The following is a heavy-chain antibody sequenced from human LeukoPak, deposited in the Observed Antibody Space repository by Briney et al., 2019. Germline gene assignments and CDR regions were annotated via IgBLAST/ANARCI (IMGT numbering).Heavy chain of an antibody. CDR1: GYTFNGYY. D-gene: IGHD2-2*01. CDR2: INPNNGGT. Sequence: ASVKVSCKSSGYTFNGYYMHWVRQAPGQGLEWMGWINPNNGGTKYAQNFQGRVTMTRDTSISTAYMELSRLRSDDTAVYYCARGREDCSSTSCHLYFQHWGQGTLVTVSS. J-gene: IGHJ1*01. V-gene: IGHV1-2*02. CDR3: ARGREDCSSTSCHLYFQH.